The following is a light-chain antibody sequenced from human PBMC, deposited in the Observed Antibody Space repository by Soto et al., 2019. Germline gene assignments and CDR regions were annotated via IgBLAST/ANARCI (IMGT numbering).Light chain of an antibody. J-gene: IGKJ2*01. CDR2: DAS. CDR3: QQRSNWPPRMYT. CDR1: QSVSSY. V-gene: IGKV3-11*01. Sequence: EIVLTQSPATLSLSPGERATLSCRASQSVSSYLAWYQQKPGQAPRLLIYDASNRATGIPARFSGSGSGTAFTLTISSLEPEDFAVYYCQQRSNWPPRMYTFGQGTKLEIK.